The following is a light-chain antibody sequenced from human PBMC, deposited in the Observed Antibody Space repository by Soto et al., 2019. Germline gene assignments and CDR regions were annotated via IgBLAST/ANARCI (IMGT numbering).Light chain of an antibody. J-gene: IGKJ1*01. CDR2: ATS. CDR3: QQSYSTPPGT. Sequence: DIQMTQSPSSLSASVGDRVTITYRASQSISTYLIWYQQKPGKAPKLLIYATSSLQSGVPSRFSGSGSGTDFTLTISSLQPEDFATYYCQQSYSTPPGTFGQGTKVEIK. V-gene: IGKV1-39*01. CDR1: QSISTY.